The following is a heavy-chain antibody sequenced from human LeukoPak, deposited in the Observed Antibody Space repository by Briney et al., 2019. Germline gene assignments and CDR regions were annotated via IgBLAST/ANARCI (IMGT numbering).Heavy chain of an antibody. J-gene: IGHJ3*02. CDR1: GYTFTIYY. D-gene: IGHD3-9*01. CDR2: INPSGGST. CDR3: ARSSAYYNEADI. Sequence: ASVTVSCKTSGYTFTIYYMHWVRQAPGQGLEWMGIINPSGGSTTYAQKFQGRLTMTSDTSTSTVYMELSSLRSEDTAVYYCARSSAYYNEADIWGQGTMVTVSS. V-gene: IGHV1-46*01.